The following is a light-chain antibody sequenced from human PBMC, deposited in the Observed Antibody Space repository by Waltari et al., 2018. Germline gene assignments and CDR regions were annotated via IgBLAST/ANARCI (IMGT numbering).Light chain of an antibody. Sequence: QSALTQPASVSGSPGQSITISCTGTSSDVGRYNLVSWYQHHPGKAPKVITSDVNKRPSGVSDRFSGSKSGHTASLTISGLQAEDEADYYCCSYAGGSTVVFGGGTKLTVL. V-gene: IGLV2-23*02. CDR3: CSYAGGSTVV. CDR1: SSDVGRYNL. CDR2: DVN. J-gene: IGLJ2*01.